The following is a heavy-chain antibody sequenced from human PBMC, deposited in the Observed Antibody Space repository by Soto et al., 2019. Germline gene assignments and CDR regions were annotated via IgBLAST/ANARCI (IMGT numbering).Heavy chain of an antibody. CDR1: GGSISSGDYY. CDR3: ARERVTITGAYHYYSGMGV. J-gene: IGHJ6*02. Sequence: SETLSLTCTVSGGSISSGDYYWSWIRQPPGKGLEWIGYSYYSGSTYYNPSVKSRITTSVEPPKNQFSRKPSSVTAPNKAVYYCARERVTITGAYHYYSGMGVWGQGTTVPVSS. V-gene: IGHV4-30-4*01. D-gene: IGHD4-4*01. CDR2: SYYSGST.